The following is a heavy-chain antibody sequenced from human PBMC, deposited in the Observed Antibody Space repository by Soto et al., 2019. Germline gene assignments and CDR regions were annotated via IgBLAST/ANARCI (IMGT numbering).Heavy chain of an antibody. D-gene: IGHD2-2*01. J-gene: IGHJ6*02. V-gene: IGHV5-10-1*01. Sequence: PGESLKISCKGSGYSFTSYWISWVRQMPGKGLEWMGRIDPSDSYTNYSPSFQGHVAISADKSISTAYLQWSSLKASDTAMYYCASLYPDIVVVPSHTSYGMDVWGQGTTVTVSS. CDR3: ASLYPDIVVVPSHTSYGMDV. CDR1: GYSFTSYW. CDR2: IDPSDSYT.